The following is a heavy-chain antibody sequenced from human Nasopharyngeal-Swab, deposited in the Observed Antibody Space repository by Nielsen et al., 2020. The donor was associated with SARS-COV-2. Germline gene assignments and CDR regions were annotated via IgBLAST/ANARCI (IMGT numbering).Heavy chain of an antibody. J-gene: IGHJ6*02. CDR3: ATRRYCSGGSCYSLYYYYGMDV. D-gene: IGHD2-15*01. CDR1: GYTLTELS. CDR2: FDPEDGET. V-gene: IGHV1-24*01. Sequence: ASVKVSCKVSGYTLTELSMHWVRQAPGKGLEWMGGFDPEDGETIYAQKFQGRVTMTEDTSTDTAYMELSSLRSEDTAVYYCATRRYCSGGSCYSLYYYYGMDVWGQGNTVTVSS.